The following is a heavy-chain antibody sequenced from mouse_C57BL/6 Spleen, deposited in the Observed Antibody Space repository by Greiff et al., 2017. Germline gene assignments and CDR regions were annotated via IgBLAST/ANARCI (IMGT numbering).Heavy chain of an antibody. V-gene: IGHV1-64*01. Sequence: VPLQQPGAELVKPGASVKLSCKASGYTFNSYRMHWVKQRPGQGLEWIGMIHPNSGSNNYNEKFKSKATLTVDNSSSTADMQLSSLTSDDSAVYYCARTGYWGQGTTLTVSS. CDR2: IHPNSGSN. CDR1: GYTFNSYR. J-gene: IGHJ2*01. D-gene: IGHD4-1*01. CDR3: ARTGY.